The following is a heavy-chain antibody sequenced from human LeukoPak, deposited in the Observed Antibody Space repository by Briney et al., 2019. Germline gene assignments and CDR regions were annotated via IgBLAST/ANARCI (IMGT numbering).Heavy chain of an antibody. V-gene: IGHV4-59*01. Sequence: SETLSLTCAVYGVSFSGYYWSWIRQPPGKGLEWIGYIYYSGSTNYNPSLKSRVTISVDTSKNQFSLKLSSVTAADTAVYYCARNGKDSSGYQYFDYWGQGTLVTVSS. CDR1: GVSFSGYY. D-gene: IGHD3-22*01. CDR3: ARNGKDSSGYQYFDY. CDR2: IYYSGST. J-gene: IGHJ4*02.